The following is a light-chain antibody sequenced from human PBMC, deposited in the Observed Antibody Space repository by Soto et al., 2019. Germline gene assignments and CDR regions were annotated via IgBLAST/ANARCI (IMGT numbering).Light chain of an antibody. J-gene: IGLJ2*01. V-gene: IGLV1-44*01. CDR3: AAWDDSLNGPV. CDR1: SSNIGSDT. Sequence: QSVLTQPPSASGTPGQRVTISCSGSSSNIGSDTVKWYQHLPGTAPKLLIYSNNQRPSGVPVRFSGSKSGTSASLAISGLQSEDEADYYCAAWDDSLNGPVFGGGTKLTVL. CDR2: SNN.